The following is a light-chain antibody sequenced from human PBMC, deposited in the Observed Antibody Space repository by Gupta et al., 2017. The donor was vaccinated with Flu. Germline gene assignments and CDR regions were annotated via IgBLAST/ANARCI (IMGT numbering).Light chain of an antibody. CDR2: KVT. Sequence: SALTQPAPVSGSPGQSITISCTGSSNDIGSYNFVSWYQQQPGKAPKLIIYKVTNRPSGVSNRFSGSKSGDTASLTISGLQADDEADYYCCSYGGGSTFVIFGGGTRLTVL. J-gene: IGLJ2*01. CDR3: CSYGGGSTFVI. CDR1: SNDIGSYNF. V-gene: IGLV2-23*02.